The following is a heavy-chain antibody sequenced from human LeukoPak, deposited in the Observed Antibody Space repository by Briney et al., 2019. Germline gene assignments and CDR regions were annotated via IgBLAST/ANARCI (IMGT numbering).Heavy chain of an antibody. CDR1: GFTFSDYY. Sequence: GGSLRLSCAASGFTFSDYYMSWIRQAPGKGLEWVSYISSSGSTIYYADSVKGRFTISRDNPKNSLYLQMNSLRAEDTAVYYCARDEGYCSSTSCYPFDYWGQGTLVTVSS. D-gene: IGHD2-2*01. V-gene: IGHV3-11*04. J-gene: IGHJ4*02. CDR2: ISSSGSTI. CDR3: ARDEGYCSSTSCYPFDY.